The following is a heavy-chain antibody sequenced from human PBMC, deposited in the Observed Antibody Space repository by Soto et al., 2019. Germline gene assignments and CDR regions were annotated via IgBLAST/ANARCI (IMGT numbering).Heavy chain of an antibody. CDR3: GRGRFPTVTRGGYFTY. J-gene: IGHJ4*02. D-gene: IGHD4-17*01. CDR1: GYTFTNYY. Sequence: ASVKVSCKASGYTFTNYYIHWVRQAPGQGLEWMGIINPSTGSTTYAQKFQGRVTLTRDTSTSTVYMDLSSLRSEDTAVYYCGRGRFPTVTRGGYFTYGGQGPWATFSS. V-gene: IGHV1-46*01. CDR2: INPSTGST.